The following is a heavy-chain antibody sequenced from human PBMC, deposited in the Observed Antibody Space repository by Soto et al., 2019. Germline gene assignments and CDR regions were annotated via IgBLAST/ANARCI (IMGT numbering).Heavy chain of an antibody. CDR2: IYHSGST. Sequence: QVQLQESGPGLVKPSGTLSLTCAVSGGSISSSNWWSWVRQPPGKGLEWIGEIYHSGSTNYNPSLKSGVTISVEKSMSQFSRKMSSVTAAETAVCDCAKCITAIGPIDYWGQGTLVTVSS. D-gene: IGHD6-6*01. CDR1: GGSISSSNW. V-gene: IGHV4-4*02. CDR3: AKCITAIGPIDY. J-gene: IGHJ4*02.